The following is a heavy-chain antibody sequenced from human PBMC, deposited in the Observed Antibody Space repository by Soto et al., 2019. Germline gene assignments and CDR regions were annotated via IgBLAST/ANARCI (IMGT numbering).Heavy chain of an antibody. D-gene: IGHD3-16*02. Sequence: GGSLRLSCAASGFTFSSYWMHWVRQAPGKGLVWVSRVSNDGITTRYADSVKGRFTISRDNAKNTLYLQMNSLRAEDTAVYYCARDFYRGVDHWGQATLVTVSS. CDR1: GFTFSSYW. V-gene: IGHV3-74*01. J-gene: IGHJ4*02. CDR2: VSNDGITT. CDR3: ARDFYRGVDH.